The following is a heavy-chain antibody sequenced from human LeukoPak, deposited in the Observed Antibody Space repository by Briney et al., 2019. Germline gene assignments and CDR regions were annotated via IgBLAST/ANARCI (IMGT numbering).Heavy chain of an antibody. CDR2: ISSSGSTK. CDR1: GFTFSSYE. D-gene: IGHD3-10*01. J-gene: IGHJ5*02. V-gene: IGHV3-48*03. CDR3: ARESGITMLRGAHTP. Sequence: PGGSLRLSCAASGFTFSSYEMNWVRQAPGKGLEWVSYISSSGSTKYYVDSVKGRFTVSRDNAKNSLYLQMNSLRAEDTAVYYCARESGITMLRGAHTPWGQGTLVTVSS.